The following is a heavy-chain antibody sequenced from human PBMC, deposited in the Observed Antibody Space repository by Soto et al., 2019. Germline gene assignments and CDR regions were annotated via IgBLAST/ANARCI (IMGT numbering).Heavy chain of an antibody. CDR1: GGAISTYY. Sequence: SETLSLTCTISGGAISTYYWTWIRQSPGKGLEWIGYIYYSGTTDYNPSLMSRVTISIDTSKNQFSLRLTSVTAADTAVYYCAREFTMVRGMRYYGMDVWREGTTVTVSS. CDR2: IYYSGTT. V-gene: IGHV4-59*01. CDR3: AREFTMVRGMRYYGMDV. D-gene: IGHD3-10*01. J-gene: IGHJ6*04.